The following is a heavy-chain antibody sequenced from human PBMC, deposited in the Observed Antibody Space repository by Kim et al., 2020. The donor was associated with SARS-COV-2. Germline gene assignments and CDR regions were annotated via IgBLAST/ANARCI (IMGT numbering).Heavy chain of an antibody. Sequence: GGSLRLSCAASGFTFSSYGMHWVRQAPGKGLEWVAVISYDGSNKYYADSVKGRFTISRDNSKNTLYLQMNILRAEDTAVYYCAKLGATFDYWGQGTLVTVSS. CDR3: AKLGATFDY. CDR2: ISYDGSNK. D-gene: IGHD1-26*01. J-gene: IGHJ4*02. V-gene: IGHV3-30*18. CDR1: GFTFSSYG.